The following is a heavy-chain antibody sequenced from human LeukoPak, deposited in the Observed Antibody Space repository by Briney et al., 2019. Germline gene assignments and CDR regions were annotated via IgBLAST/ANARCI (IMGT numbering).Heavy chain of an antibody. CDR2: INHSGST. Sequence: SETLSLTCAVYGGSFSGHYWSWIRQPPGKGLEWIGEINHSGSTNYNPSLKSRVTLSVDTSKNQFSLNLNSVTAADTAVYFCARVTRGGNYYGMDVWGQGTTVTVS. D-gene: IGHD3-3*01. CDR1: GGSFSGHY. J-gene: IGHJ6*02. CDR3: ARVTRGGNYYGMDV. V-gene: IGHV4-34*01.